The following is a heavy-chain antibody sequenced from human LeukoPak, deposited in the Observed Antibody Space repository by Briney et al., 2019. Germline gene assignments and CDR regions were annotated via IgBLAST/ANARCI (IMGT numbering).Heavy chain of an antibody. J-gene: IGHJ4*02. Sequence: SETLSLTCGVYGASFSAYFWNWVRQSPGKGLEWIGEIKHGGGTNYNPSLMGRVTISVDTSKNQFSLKLSSVTAADTAVYYCAREARYSSSWDPFDYWGQGTLVTVSS. V-gene: IGHV4-34*01. CDR3: AREARYSSSWDPFDY. D-gene: IGHD6-13*01. CDR1: GASFSAYF. CDR2: IKHGGGT.